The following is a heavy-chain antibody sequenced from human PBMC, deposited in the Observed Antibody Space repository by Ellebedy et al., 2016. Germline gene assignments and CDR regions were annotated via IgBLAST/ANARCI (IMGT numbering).Heavy chain of an antibody. Sequence: GGSLRLSCAASGFTFSSYSMNWVRQAPGKGLEWVAVISYDGSNEYFADSVKGRFTISRDNSKNTLYLQMHTLRDEDTAMYYCARVRYGLEPSEGLDSWGQGTLVTVSS. CDR2: ISYDGSNE. J-gene: IGHJ4*02. D-gene: IGHD1-14*01. CDR1: GFTFSSYS. V-gene: IGHV3-30*03. CDR3: ARVRYGLEPSEGLDS.